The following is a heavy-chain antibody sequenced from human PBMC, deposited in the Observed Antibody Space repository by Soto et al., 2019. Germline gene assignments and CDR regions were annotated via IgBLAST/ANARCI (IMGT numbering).Heavy chain of an antibody. CDR2: IYYSGTA. Sequence: PSETLSLTCTVSGGAISTYYWSWVRQPPGKGLAWIGYIYYSGTATYNPSLRSRVTISVDTSKNQFSLRLSSVTASDTAVYYCARGDGIQLGSLAGRYYYHKMDVWGQGTTVTVSS. D-gene: IGHD1-1*01. CDR1: GGAISTYY. CDR3: ARGDGIQLGSLAGRYYYHKMDV. V-gene: IGHV4-59*01. J-gene: IGHJ6*02.